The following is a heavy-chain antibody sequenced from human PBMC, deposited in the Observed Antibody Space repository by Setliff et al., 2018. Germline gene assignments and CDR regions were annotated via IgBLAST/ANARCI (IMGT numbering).Heavy chain of an antibody. Sequence: SETLSLTCAAYGGTFSDYYWTWIRQPPGKGLEWVGEXXXXGSTTYNPXLKSRVTISVDTSKDQFSLKVISMTAADTAVYYCARGRNIAARLLDSWGQGTLVTVSS. D-gene: IGHD6-6*01. J-gene: IGHJ4*02. CDR1: GGTFSDYY. CDR3: ARGRNIAARLLDS. CDR2: XXXXGST. V-gene: IGHV4-34*01.